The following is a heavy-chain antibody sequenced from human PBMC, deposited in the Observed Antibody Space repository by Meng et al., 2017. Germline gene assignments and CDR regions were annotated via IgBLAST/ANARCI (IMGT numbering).Heavy chain of an antibody. J-gene: IGHJ4*02. Sequence: QVQLQQGGAGLLKPSETLSLTGAVYGGSFSGYYWSWIRQPPGKGLEWIGEINHSGSTNYNPSLKSRVTISVDTSKNQFSLKLSSVTAADTAVYYCARVGSFLRDYWGQGTLVTVSS. CDR1: GGSFSGYY. CDR2: INHSGST. CDR3: ARVGSFLRDY. V-gene: IGHV4-34*01. D-gene: IGHD2/OR15-2a*01.